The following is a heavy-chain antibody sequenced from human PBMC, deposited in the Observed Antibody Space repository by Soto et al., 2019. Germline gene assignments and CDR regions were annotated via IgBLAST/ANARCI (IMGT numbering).Heavy chain of an antibody. Sequence: SETLSLTCAVSGGSISSGGYSWSWIRQPPGKGLEWIGYIYHSGSTYHNPSLKSRVTISVDRSKNQFSLKLSSVTAADTAVYYCARTYYDFWSGYWRWFDPWGQGTLVTVSS. CDR2: IYHSGST. CDR1: GGSISSGGYS. CDR3: ARTYYDFWSGYWRWFDP. J-gene: IGHJ5*02. V-gene: IGHV4-30-2*01. D-gene: IGHD3-3*01.